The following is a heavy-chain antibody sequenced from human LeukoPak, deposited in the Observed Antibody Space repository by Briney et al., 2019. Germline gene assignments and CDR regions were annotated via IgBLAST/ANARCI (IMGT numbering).Heavy chain of an antibody. J-gene: IGHJ4*02. Sequence: GGSLRLSCAASGFTFSSYGMHWVRQAPGKGLEWVAVISYDGSNKYYADSVKGRFTISRDNSKNSLYLQMNSLRAEDTAVYYCARDSVAVADSYWGQGTLVTVSS. CDR3: ARDSVAVADSY. CDR1: GFTFSSYG. CDR2: ISYDGSNK. V-gene: IGHV3-30*03. D-gene: IGHD6-19*01.